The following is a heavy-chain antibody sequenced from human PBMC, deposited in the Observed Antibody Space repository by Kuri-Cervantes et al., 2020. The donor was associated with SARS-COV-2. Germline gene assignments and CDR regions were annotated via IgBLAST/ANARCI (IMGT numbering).Heavy chain of an antibody. V-gene: IGHV3-30-3*01. J-gene: IGHJ4*02. D-gene: IGHD2-2*01. CDR2: ISYDGSNK. CDR1: GFTFSSYA. CDR3: GRRYCSTTSCLVDY. Sequence: GESLKISCAASGFTFSSYAMHWVRQAPGKGLEWVAVISYDGSNKYYADSVKGRFTISRDNAKNSLYLQMKSLTAEDAGVYYCGRRYCSTTSCLVDYWGRGTLVTVSS.